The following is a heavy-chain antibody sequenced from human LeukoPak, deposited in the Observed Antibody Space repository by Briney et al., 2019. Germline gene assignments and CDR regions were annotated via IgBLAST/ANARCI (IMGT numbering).Heavy chain of an antibody. CDR3: AKEVVRAAAAGPEDYFDY. Sequence: GGSLRLSCAASGFTFSSYAMSWVRQAPGKGLERVSAISGSGGSTYYADSVKGRFTISRDNSKNTLYLQMNSLRAEDTAVYYCAKEVVRAAAAGPEDYFDYWGQGTLVTVSS. CDR1: GFTFSSYA. CDR2: ISGSGGST. J-gene: IGHJ4*02. D-gene: IGHD6-13*01. V-gene: IGHV3-23*01.